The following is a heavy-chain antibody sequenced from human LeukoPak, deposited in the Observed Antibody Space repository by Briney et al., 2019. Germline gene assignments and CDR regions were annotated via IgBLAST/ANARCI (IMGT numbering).Heavy chain of an antibody. J-gene: IGHJ5*02. CDR1: GYTFTSYG. Sequence: ASVKVSCKASGYTFTSYGISWVRQAPGQGLEWMGWISAYNGNTNYAQKLQGRVTMTTDTSTSTAYVELRSLRSDDTAVYYCARDQQLLYSNWFDPWGQGTLVTVSS. D-gene: IGHD2-2*02. V-gene: IGHV1-18*01. CDR2: ISAYNGNT. CDR3: ARDQQLLYSNWFDP.